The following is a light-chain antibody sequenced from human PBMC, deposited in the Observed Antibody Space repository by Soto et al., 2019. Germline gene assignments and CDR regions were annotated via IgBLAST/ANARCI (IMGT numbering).Light chain of an antibody. J-gene: IGKJ4*01. CDR3: QQYYSTPVT. Sequence: EIVLTQSPGTLSLSPGERATLSCRASQSVGNNYLAWYQQKPGQPPKLLIYWAFTRESGVPDRFSGSGSGTDFTLTISSLQAEDVAVYYCQQYYSTPVTFGGGTKVEIK. CDR2: WAF. V-gene: IGKV4-1*01. CDR1: QSVGNNY.